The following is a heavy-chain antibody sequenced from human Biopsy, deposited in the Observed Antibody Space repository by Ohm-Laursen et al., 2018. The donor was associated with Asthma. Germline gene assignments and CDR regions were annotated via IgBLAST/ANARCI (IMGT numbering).Heavy chain of an antibody. CDR1: GFVFSQSG. CDR2: ISSDGHNK. D-gene: IGHD4-23*01. V-gene: IGHV3-30*03. J-gene: IGHJ3*02. Sequence: SLRLSCAAAGFVFSQSGMHWVRQAPGKGLEWVALISSDGHNKYYKDSVKGRFTISRDNSKLRLYLEINSLRVEDSAVYYCAREPGQDSGGTGAFDRWGQGIMVAVSS. CDR3: AREPGQDSGGTGAFDR.